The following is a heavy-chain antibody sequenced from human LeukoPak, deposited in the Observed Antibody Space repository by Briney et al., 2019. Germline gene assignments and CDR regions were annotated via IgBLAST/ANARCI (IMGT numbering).Heavy chain of an antibody. Sequence: ASVKVSCKASGGTFGSYAISWVRQAPGQGLEWMGGIVPIFGTANYAQKFQGRVTITADESTSTAYMELSSLRSEDTAVYYCASVIGRYSYGAPFDYWGQGTLVTVSS. CDR1: GGTFGSYA. CDR3: ASVIGRYSYGAPFDY. CDR2: IVPIFGTA. V-gene: IGHV1-69*13. J-gene: IGHJ4*02. D-gene: IGHD5-18*01.